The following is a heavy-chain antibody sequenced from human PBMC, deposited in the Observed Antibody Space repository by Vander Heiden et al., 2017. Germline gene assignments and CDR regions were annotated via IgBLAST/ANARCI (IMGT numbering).Heavy chain of an antibody. Sequence: EVQLVASGVGLVRPGGSLRLARAATRFTFRTYSMNWVTQHPGKGLEWVSSFSSSSSYIYYADSVKGRFTISRDNAKNSLYLQMNSLRAEDTAVYYCARDSASGTIDYWGQGTLVTVSS. V-gene: IGHV3-21*02. CDR2: FSSSSSYI. CDR1: RFTFRTYS. J-gene: IGHJ4*02. D-gene: IGHD1-7*01. CDR3: ARDSASGTIDY.